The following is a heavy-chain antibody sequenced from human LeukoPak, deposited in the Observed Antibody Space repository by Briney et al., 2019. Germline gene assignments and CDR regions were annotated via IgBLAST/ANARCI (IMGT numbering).Heavy chain of an antibody. CDR2: IMWDTSRI. D-gene: IGHD3-16*01. CDR3: IKDISPGGGDS. CDR1: GSTFIDHA. Sequence: GRSLRLSCAVSGSTFIDHAMHWVRQSPGRGLEWVSGIMWDTSRIDYADSVKGRFTISRDNAKNSLYLQMNSLRPEDTALYYCIKDISPGGGDSWGQGTLVTVSS. J-gene: IGHJ4*01. V-gene: IGHV3-9*01.